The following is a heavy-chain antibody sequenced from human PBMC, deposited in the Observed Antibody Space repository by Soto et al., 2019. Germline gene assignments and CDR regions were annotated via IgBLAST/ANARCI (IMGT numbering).Heavy chain of an antibody. Sequence: EVQLVESGGGLVQPGGSLRLSCSASGFIFSSYWMTWVRHAPGKGLEWVANVKQDGSEQHYVDSVKGRFTISRDNVKNPLVLPMNRLRAEDTAVDFWFGGSGWVMDYWGQGTLVTVSS. D-gene: IGHD6-19*01. V-gene: IGHV3-7*03. CDR2: VKQDGSEQ. J-gene: IGHJ4*02. CDR3: FGGSGWVMDY. CDR1: GFIFSSYW.